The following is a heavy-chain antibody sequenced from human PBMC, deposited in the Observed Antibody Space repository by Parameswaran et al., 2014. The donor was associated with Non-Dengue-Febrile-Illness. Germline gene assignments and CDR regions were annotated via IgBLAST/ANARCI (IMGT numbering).Heavy chain of an antibody. Sequence: PREGLEWMGIIYPGDSDTRYSPSFQGQVTISADKSISTAYLQWSSLKASDTAMYYCARRGSYYDFWSGYYFGSTPLAMDVWGQGTTVTVSS. V-gene: IGHV5-51*01. CDR3: ARRGSYYDFWSGYYFGSTPLAMDV. D-gene: IGHD3-3*01. CDR2: IYPGDSDT. J-gene: IGHJ6*02.